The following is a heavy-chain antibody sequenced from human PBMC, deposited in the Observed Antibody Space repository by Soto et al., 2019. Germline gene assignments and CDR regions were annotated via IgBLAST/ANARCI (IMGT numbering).Heavy chain of an antibody. Sequence: HPGGSLRLSCAASGFTFSSYAMSWVRQAPGKGLEWVSAISGSGGSTYYADSVKGRSTISRDNSKNTLYLQMNSLRAEDTAVYYCAKDITPIVGATTEFGYWGQGTLVTVSS. CDR1: GFTFSSYA. CDR2: ISGSGGST. J-gene: IGHJ4*02. D-gene: IGHD1-26*01. CDR3: AKDITPIVGATTEFGY. V-gene: IGHV3-23*01.